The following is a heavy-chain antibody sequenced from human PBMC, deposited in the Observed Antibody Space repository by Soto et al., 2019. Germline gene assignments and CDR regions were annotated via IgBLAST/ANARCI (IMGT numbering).Heavy chain of an antibody. D-gene: IGHD2-2*01. CDR3: ARGPCSSTSCSFDY. CDR1: GFTFSSYA. CDR2: ISSNGGST. J-gene: IGHJ4*02. Sequence: ESGGGLVQPGGSLRLSCAASGFTFSSYAMHWVRQAPGKGLEYVSAISSNGGSTYYANSVKGRFTISRDNSKNMLYLQMGSLRAEDMAVYYCARGPCSSTSCSFDYWGQGTLVTVSS. V-gene: IGHV3-64*01.